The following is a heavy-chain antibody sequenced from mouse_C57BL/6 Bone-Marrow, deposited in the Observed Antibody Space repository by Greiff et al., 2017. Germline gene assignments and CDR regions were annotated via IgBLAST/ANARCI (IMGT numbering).Heavy chain of an antibody. V-gene: IGHV1-82*01. Sequence: VQLQQSGPELVKPGASVKISCKASGYAFSSYWMNWVKQRPGKGLEWIGRIYPGDGDTNYNGKFKGKATLTADTSTSTASMPLSSLTAEDSVFYCCARSLYYGSRSEYIDVWGTGTTVTVSS. CDR2: IYPGDGDT. J-gene: IGHJ1*03. D-gene: IGHD1-1*01. CDR3: ARSLYYGSRSEYIDV. CDR1: GYAFSSYW.